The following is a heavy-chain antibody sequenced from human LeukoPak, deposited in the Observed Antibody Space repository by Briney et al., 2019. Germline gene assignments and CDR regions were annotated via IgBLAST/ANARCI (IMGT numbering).Heavy chain of an antibody. CDR1: GFTFRRYG. CDR3: AKDSYEWTPKYFDY. J-gene: IGHJ4*02. CDR2: ISGSGGST. Sequence: GGSLRLSCAASGFTFRRYGMSWVRQAPGKGLEWVSAISGSGGSTYYADSVKGRFTISRDNSKNTPYLQMNSLRAEDTAVYYCAKDSYEWTPKYFDYWGQGTLVTVSS. D-gene: IGHD3-3*01. V-gene: IGHV3-23*01.